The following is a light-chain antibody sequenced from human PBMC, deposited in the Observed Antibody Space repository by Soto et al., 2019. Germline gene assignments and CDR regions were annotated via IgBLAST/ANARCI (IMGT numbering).Light chain of an antibody. CDR2: DAS. CDR3: QQYENLPT. Sequence: DIRMTQSPSSLSSSVGDRFTIRCQASQNINNYLNWYQQKPGRAPKLLIYDASNLEAGVPSRFRGSGSGTDFTFTISRLQPEDIATYYCQQYENLPTFGQGTRLEI. J-gene: IGKJ5*01. V-gene: IGKV1-33*01. CDR1: QNINNY.